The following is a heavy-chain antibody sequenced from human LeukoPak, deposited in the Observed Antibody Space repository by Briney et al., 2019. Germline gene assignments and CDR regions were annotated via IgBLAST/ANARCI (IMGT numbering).Heavy chain of an antibody. Sequence: SETLCLTCAVYGGSFSGYYWSWIRQPPGKGLEWIGEINHSGSTNYNPSLKSRVTISVDTFKNQFSLKLSSVTAADTAVYYRAMYSGYDPPFDYWGQGTLVTVSS. CDR2: INHSGST. D-gene: IGHD5-12*01. J-gene: IGHJ4*02. CDR1: GGSFSGYY. CDR3: AMYSGYDPPFDY. V-gene: IGHV4-34*01.